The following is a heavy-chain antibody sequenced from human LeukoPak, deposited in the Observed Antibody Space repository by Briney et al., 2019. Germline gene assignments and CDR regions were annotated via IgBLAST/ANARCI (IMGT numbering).Heavy chain of an antibody. CDR1: GFTFTSYH. CDR3: IRVPY. J-gene: IGHJ1*01. CDR2: ISRDGSNT. D-gene: IGHD4-17*01. V-gene: IGHV3-74*01. Sequence: PGGSLRLSCSVSGFTFTSYHMHGVPQTPGKGLVWVSRISRDGSNTNYADSVKGRFTISSDNAKNTLYLQMNSLRAEDTAVYYCIRVPYGGQGALVTVSS.